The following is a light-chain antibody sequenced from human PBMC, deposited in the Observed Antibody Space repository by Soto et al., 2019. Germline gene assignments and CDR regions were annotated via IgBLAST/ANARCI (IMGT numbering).Light chain of an antibody. Sequence: EIVFTQSPVTLSLTPGEKATLSFRASQSFRGLLAWYQQKPGQAPRLLIYDAYNRATGIPPRFSGSGSGTDFTLTISSLEPEDSAVYYCQQRHMWPITFGQGTRLEIK. CDR1: QSFRGL. J-gene: IGKJ5*01. V-gene: IGKV3-11*01. CDR2: DAY. CDR3: QQRHMWPIT.